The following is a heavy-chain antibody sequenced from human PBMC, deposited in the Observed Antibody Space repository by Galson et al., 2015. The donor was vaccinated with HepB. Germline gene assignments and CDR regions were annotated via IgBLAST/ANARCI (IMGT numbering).Heavy chain of an antibody. D-gene: IGHD5/OR15-5a*01. J-gene: IGHJ6*03. CDR3: ARDPSVRKPPHYHFYSYYMDA. V-gene: IGHV3-48*02. Sequence: SLRLSCAASGFTFNTYSMNWVRQAPGKGLEWISYIDSGSYTIQYADSVKGRFSVSRDNAKNSLFLQMNSLGDEDTAVYYCARDPSVRKPPHYHFYSYYMDAWGKGTTVTVSS. CDR1: GFTFNTYS. CDR2: IDSGSYTI.